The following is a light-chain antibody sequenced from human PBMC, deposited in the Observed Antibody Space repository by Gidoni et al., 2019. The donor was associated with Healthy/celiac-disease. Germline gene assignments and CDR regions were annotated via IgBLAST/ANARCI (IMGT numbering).Light chain of an antibody. Sequence: EIVLTQSPGTLSLSPGERATLSCRASQSVSSSYLAWYQQKPGQAPRLLIYGASSRATGIPDRFSGSESGTDFTLTISRLEPEDFAVYYCQQYGSSLLTFGGXTKVEIK. CDR1: QSVSSSY. CDR3: QQYGSSLLT. CDR2: GAS. V-gene: IGKV3-20*01. J-gene: IGKJ4*01.